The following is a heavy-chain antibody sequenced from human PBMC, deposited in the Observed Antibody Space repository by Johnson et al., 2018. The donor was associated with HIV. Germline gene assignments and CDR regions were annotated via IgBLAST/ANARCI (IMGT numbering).Heavy chain of an antibody. V-gene: IGHV3-30*03. CDR3: ARDPSYDMAHTDGFDI. CDR2: ISYDGSNK. D-gene: IGHD3-22*01. CDR1: GFTFSSYG. Sequence: QVQLVESGGGVVQPGRSLRLSCAASGFTFSSYGMHWVRQAPGKGLEWVAVISYDGSNKYYADSVKGRFTISRDNSKDTLYLQRNSLRAEDTAVYYCARDPSYDMAHTDGFDIWGQGTMVTVSS. J-gene: IGHJ3*02.